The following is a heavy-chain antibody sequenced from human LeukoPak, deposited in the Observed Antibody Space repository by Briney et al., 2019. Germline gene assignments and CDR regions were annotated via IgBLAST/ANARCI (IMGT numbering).Heavy chain of an antibody. J-gene: IGHJ4*02. D-gene: IGHD2-15*01. V-gene: IGHV1-69*04. CDR2: IIPILGIA. CDR1: GGTFSSYA. Sequence: SVKVSCKVSGGTFSSYAISWVRQAPGQGLEWMGRIIPILGIANYAQKFQGRATITADKSTSTAYMELSSLRSEDTAVYYCVSVVVAATGYYFDYWGQGTLVTVSS. CDR3: VSVVVAATGYYFDY.